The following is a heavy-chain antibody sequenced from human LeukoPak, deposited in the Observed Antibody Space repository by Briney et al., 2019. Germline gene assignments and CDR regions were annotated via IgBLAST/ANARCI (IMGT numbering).Heavy chain of an antibody. J-gene: IGHJ6*03. D-gene: IGHD5-18*01. CDR1: GGSFSGYY. Sequence: SETLSLTCAVYGGSFSGYYWSWIRQPPGKGLVWIGEINHSGSTNYNPSLKSRVTISVDTSKNQFSLKLSSVTAADTAVYYCARARIQLWTRRYYYYMDVWGKGTTVTVSS. CDR2: INHSGST. V-gene: IGHV4-34*01. CDR3: ARARIQLWTRRYYYYMDV.